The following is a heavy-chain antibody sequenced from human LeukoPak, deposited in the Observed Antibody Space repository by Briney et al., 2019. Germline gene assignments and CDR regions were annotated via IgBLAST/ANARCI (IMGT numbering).Heavy chain of an antibody. D-gene: IGHD3-10*01. CDR1: GFTFDDYA. CDR2: ISWNSGRI. CDR3: AKDRGDYYGSVSYFDY. J-gene: IGHJ4*02. V-gene: IGHV3-9*01. Sequence: PGRSLRLSCAASGFTFDDYAMHWVRQAPGKGLEWVSGISWNSGRIGYADSVQGRFTISRDNAKNSLYLQMNSLRAEDTALYYCAKDRGDYYGSVSYFDYWGQGTLVTVSS.